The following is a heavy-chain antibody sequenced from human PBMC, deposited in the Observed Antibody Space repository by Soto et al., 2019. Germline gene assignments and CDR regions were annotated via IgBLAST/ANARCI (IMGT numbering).Heavy chain of an antibody. CDR1: GYTFTSYG. Sequence: ASVKVSCTASGYTFTSYGISCVRQAPGQGLEWLGWISAYDGNTNYAQILQGRVSMTTDTSTSTAYMELRSLRSDDTAVYYCARGGYYDSSGSRNYYYYGMNVWGQGTTVTVSS. D-gene: IGHD3-22*01. V-gene: IGHV1-18*01. CDR2: ISAYDGNT. J-gene: IGHJ6*02. CDR3: ARGGYYDSSGSRNYYYYGMNV.